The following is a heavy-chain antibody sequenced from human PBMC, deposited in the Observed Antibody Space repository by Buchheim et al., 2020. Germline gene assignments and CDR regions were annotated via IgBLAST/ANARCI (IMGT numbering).Heavy chain of an antibody. J-gene: IGHJ6*02. D-gene: IGHD3-9*01. Sequence: QVQLQQWGAGLLKPSETLSLTCAVYGGSFSGYYWSWIRQPPGKGLEWIGEINHSESTNYNPSLKSRVTISVDTSKNQFSLKLSSVTAADTAVYYCARTYYDILTGAASGMDVWGQGTT. CDR3: ARTYYDILTGAASGMDV. CDR1: GGSFSGYY. V-gene: IGHV4-34*02. CDR2: INHSEST.